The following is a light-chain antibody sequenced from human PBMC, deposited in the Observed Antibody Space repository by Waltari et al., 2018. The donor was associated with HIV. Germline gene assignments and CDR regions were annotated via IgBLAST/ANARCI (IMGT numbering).Light chain of an antibody. V-gene: IGKV1-5*03. CDR2: KAS. CDR1: QSVGSW. J-gene: IGKJ5*01. CDR3: QQNNTDPS. Sequence: IHMTQFPSTLSAFLGDRVTSTCRASQSVGSWLAWYQHKPGKAPKLLIHKASVLESGVSSRVSGSGSETEFTLIIDSLEPDDFATYYWQQNNTDPSFGQGTRLEMK.